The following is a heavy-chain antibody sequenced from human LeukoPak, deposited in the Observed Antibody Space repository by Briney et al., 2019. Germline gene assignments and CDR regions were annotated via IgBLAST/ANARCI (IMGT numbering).Heavy chain of an antibody. Sequence: SETLSLTCAVSTDSITSNWWSWVRQPPGKGLEWIGEVHKSGSTNYYPSLQSRVTITIDKSKNQIALELTSVAAADTAVYYCAKEIVGASTPGAYWGQGILVTVSS. CDR2: VHKSGST. J-gene: IGHJ4*02. D-gene: IGHD1-26*01. V-gene: IGHV4-4*02. CDR1: TDSITSNW. CDR3: AKEIVGASTPGAY.